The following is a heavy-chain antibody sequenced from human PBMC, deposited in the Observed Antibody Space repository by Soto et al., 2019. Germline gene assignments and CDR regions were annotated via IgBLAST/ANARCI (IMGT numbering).Heavy chain of an antibody. D-gene: IGHD3-9*01. CDR3: AKDRYDILTGYYNAPCLDY. CDR2: ISYDGSNK. CDR1: GFTFSSYG. V-gene: IGHV3-30*18. Sequence: QVQLVESGGGVVQPGRSLRLSCAASGFTFSSYGMHWVRQAPGKGLEWVAVISYDGSNKYYADSVKGRFTISRDNSKNTRYLQMNSLRAEDTAVYYCAKDRYDILTGYYNAPCLDYWGQGTLVTVSS. J-gene: IGHJ4*02.